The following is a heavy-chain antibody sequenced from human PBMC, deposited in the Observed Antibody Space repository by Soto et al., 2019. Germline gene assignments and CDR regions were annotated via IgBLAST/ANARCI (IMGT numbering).Heavy chain of an antibody. Sequence: PGGSLRLSCAASGFTFSSYAMSWVRQAPGKGLEWVSAISGSGGSTYYADSVKGRFTISRDNSKNTLYLQMNSLRAEDTAVYYCAKSMGLELLAFDIWGQRTMVTVSS. D-gene: IGHD1-7*01. CDR2: ISGSGGST. CDR3: AKSMGLELLAFDI. CDR1: GFTFSSYA. J-gene: IGHJ3*02. V-gene: IGHV3-23*01.